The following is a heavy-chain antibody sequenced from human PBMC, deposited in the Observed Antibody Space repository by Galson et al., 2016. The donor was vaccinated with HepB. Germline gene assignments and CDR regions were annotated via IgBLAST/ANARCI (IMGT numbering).Heavy chain of an antibody. V-gene: IGHV1-69*01. CDR3: ARAGPYSGYDSHYYYGLDV. Sequence: SCKASGGSFSNYAISWVRQAPGQGLEWLGGIMPMFGTPTYPQRFQGRVTIIADESTSTAYMDLGGLTSEDPAVYYCARAGPYSGYDSHYYYGLDVWGQGTRVTVS. D-gene: IGHD5-12*01. J-gene: IGHJ6*02. CDR2: IMPMFGTP. CDR1: GGSFSNYA.